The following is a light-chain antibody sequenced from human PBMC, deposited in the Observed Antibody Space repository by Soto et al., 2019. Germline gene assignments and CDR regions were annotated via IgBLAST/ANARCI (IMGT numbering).Light chain of an antibody. CDR3: PKATRFPFT. Sequence: DIQMTQSPSSVSASVGDRVTITCRASQGISTWLAWYQQKPGKAPKLLIYDASSLQSGVPSRFSGSGAGTDFTLTISSLQPEDFAIYYRPKATRFPFTFGGGTQLNIK. V-gene: IGKV1D-12*01. CDR2: DAS. CDR1: QGISTW. J-gene: IGKJ4*01.